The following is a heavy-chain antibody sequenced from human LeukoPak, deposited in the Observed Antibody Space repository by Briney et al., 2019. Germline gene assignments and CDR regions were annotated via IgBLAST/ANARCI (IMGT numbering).Heavy chain of an antibody. CDR2: IYYSGST. J-gene: IGHJ6*03. Sequence: SETLSLTCTVSGGSISSSSYYWGWIRQPPGKRLEWIGSIYYSGSTYYNPSLKSRVTISVDTSKNQFSLNLSSVTAADTAVYYCARVGYYPDYYMDVWGKGTTVTVSS. D-gene: IGHD2-21*01. CDR3: ARVGYYPDYYMDV. CDR1: GGSISSSSYY. V-gene: IGHV4-39*07.